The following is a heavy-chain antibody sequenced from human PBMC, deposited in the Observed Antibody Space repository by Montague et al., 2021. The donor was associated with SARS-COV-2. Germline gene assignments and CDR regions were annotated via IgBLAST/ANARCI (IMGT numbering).Heavy chain of an antibody. CDR2: INQGGAP. CDR3: ARGRPVQGSFRHFDSISSGALDI. V-gene: IGHV4-34*01. D-gene: IGHD3-9*01. CDR1: RGSFSNYY. Sequence: SEILSLTCAVSRGSFSNYYWTWIRQSPGKGLEWIGEINQGGAPNYTPSLKSRVTISLDTSKKQISLKLNSVTVADTAVFFCARGRPVQGSFRHFDSISSGALDIWAQGSLVIVS. J-gene: IGHJ3*02.